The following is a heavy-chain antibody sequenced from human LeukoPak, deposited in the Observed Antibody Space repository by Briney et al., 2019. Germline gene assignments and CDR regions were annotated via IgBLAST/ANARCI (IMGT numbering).Heavy chain of an antibody. D-gene: IGHD3-22*01. CDR1: GGTFSNYA. CDR3: ATRRHYDSIGYYYVRGAFDI. V-gene: IGHV1-69*06. J-gene: IGHJ3*02. Sequence: ASVKVSCKASGGTFSNYAISWVRQAPGQGLEYMGGIIPIFGTANYAQKFQGRVTMTEDTSTDTAYMELSSLRSEDTAVYYCATRRHYDSIGYYYVRGAFDIWGQGTMVTVSS. CDR2: IIPIFGTA.